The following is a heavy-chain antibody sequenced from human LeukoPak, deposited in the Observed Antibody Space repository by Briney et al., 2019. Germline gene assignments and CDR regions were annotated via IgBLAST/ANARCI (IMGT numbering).Heavy chain of an antibody. CDR1: GFTFKNAW. V-gene: IGHV3-15*01. CDR3: TTILFDYGDNFDY. D-gene: IGHD4-17*01. J-gene: IGHJ4*02. CDR2: IKSKAHGGTT. Sequence: TGGSLRLSCAASGFTFKNAWMSWVRQAPGKGLEWVGRIKSKAHGGTTDYAAPVKDRFTISRDDSKNTLYLQMNSLKTEDTAVYYCTTILFDYGDNFDYWGQGTLVTVSS.